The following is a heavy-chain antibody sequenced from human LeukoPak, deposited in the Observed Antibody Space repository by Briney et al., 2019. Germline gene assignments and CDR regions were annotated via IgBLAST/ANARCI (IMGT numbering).Heavy chain of an antibody. CDR3: ARRVPAATYYYYGMDV. CDR1: GYTFTGYY. V-gene: IGHV1-2*02. J-gene: IGHJ6*02. CDR2: INPNSGGT. Sequence: ASVKVSCKASGYTFTGYYMHWVRQAPGQGLEWMGWINPNSGGTNYAQKFQGRVTMTRDTSISTAYMELGRLRSDDTAVYYCARRVPAATYYYYGMDVWGQGTTVTVSS. D-gene: IGHD2-2*01.